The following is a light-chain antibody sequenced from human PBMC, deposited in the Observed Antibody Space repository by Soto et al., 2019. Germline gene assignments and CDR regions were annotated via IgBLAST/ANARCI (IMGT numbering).Light chain of an antibody. V-gene: IGLV1-40*01. CDR2: GNS. CDR1: SSNIGAGYD. CDR3: QSYDSSLSEVV. Sequence: QSVLTQPPSVSGAPGQRVTISRTGSSSNIGAGYDVHWYQQLPGTAPKLLIYGNSNRPSGVPDRFSGSKSGTSASLAITGLQAEDEADYYCQSYDSSLSEVVFGGGTKLTV. J-gene: IGLJ2*01.